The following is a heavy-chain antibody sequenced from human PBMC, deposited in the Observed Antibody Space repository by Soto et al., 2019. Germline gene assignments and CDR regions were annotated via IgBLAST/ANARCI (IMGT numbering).Heavy chain of an antibody. CDR1: GYTFTSYG. J-gene: IGHJ4*02. D-gene: IGHD1-26*01. V-gene: IGHV1-18*01. CDR3: ARDGSGFRLPGKY. CDR2: ISGYDGNT. Sequence: ASVKVSCKPSGYTFTSYGITWVRQAPGQGLEWMGWISGYDGNTDYAQKLQGRVSMTTDTSTSTAYMELRSLTSDDTAVYFCARDGSGFRLPGKYWGQGTLVTVSS.